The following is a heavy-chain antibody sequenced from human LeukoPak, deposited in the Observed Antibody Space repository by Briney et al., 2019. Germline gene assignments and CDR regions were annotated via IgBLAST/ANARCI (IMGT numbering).Heavy chain of an antibody. CDR1: GFTVSSNY. Sequence: PGGSLRLSCAASGFTVSSNYMSWVRQAPGKGLEWVSVIYSGGSTYNADSVKGRFTISRDNSKNTLYLQMNSLRAEDTAVYYCARASRGYVPYYFDYWGQGTLVTVSS. J-gene: IGHJ4*02. CDR2: IYSGGST. V-gene: IGHV3-53*01. D-gene: IGHD5-12*01. CDR3: ARASRGYVPYYFDY.